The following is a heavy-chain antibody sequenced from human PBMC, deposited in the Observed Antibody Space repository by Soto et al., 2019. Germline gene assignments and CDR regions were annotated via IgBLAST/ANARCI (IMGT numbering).Heavy chain of an antibody. V-gene: IGHV4-4*07. Sequence: SETLSLTCSVSGASISSFNWNWVRQPAGKGPEWVGRLNIAGTINYNPSLKSRITMSIDTSKNQISLHLMSVTAADTAIYYCARDRGEYTSSWFWYFSHWGHGTLVTVSS. D-gene: IGHD6-13*01. J-gene: IGHJ2*01. CDR1: GASISSFN. CDR2: LNIAGTI. CDR3: ARDRGEYTSSWFWYFSH.